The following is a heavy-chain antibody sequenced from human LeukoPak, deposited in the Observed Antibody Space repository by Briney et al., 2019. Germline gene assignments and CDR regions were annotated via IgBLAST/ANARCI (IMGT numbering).Heavy chain of an antibody. CDR2: IYYSGST. V-gene: IGHV4-59*01. CDR1: GGSISSYY. J-gene: IGHJ3*02. Sequence: SETLSLTCTVSGGSISSYYWSWIRQPPGKGLEWIGYIYYSGSTNYNPSLKSRVTISVDTSKNQFPLKLSSVTAADTAVYYCARGFHSYDAFDIWGQGTMVTVSS. D-gene: IGHD5-18*01. CDR3: ARGFHSYDAFDI.